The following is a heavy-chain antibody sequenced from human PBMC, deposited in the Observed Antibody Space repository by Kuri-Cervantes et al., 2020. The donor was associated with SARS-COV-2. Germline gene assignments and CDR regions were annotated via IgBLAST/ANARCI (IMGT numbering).Heavy chain of an antibody. CDR2: IYYSGST. CDR3: ARAPGDYYGFEGYFDY. Sequence: SETLSLTCTVSGGSISSNYWSWIRQPPGKGLEWIGYIYYSGSTNYNPSLKSRVTISVDTSKNQFSLKLSSVTAADTAVYYCARAPGDYYGFEGYFDYWGQGTLVTVSS. V-gene: IGHV4-59*01. D-gene: IGHD3-10*01. J-gene: IGHJ4*02. CDR1: GGSISSNY.